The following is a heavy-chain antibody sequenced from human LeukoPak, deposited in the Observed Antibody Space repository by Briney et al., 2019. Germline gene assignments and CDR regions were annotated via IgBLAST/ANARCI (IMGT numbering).Heavy chain of an antibody. V-gene: IGHV4-59*08. D-gene: IGHD5-12*01. Sequence: SETLSLICTVSGGSISSYYWSWIRQPPGKGLEWIGYIYYSGSTNYNPSLKSRVTISINTSKNQFSLKLSSVTAADTAVYYCARGHSGYDVFDYWGQGTLVTVSS. CDR2: IYYSGST. J-gene: IGHJ4*02. CDR1: GGSISSYY. CDR3: ARGHSGYDVFDY.